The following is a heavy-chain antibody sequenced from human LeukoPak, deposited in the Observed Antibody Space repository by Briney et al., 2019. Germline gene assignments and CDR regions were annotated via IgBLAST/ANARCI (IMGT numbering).Heavy chain of an antibody. CDR3: ARIEYFDWLSQFDY. CDR1: GYSFTSYW. Sequence: GESLKISCKGSGYSFTSYWIGWVGQMPGKGLEGMGIIYPGDSDTRYSPSFQGQVTMSADKSISTAYLQWSSLKASDTAMYYCARIEYFDWLSQFDYWGQGTLVTVSS. CDR2: IYPGDSDT. D-gene: IGHD3-9*01. V-gene: IGHV5-51*01. J-gene: IGHJ4*02.